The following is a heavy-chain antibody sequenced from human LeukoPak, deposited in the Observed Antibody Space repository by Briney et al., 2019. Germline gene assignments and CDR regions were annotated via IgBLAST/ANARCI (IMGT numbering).Heavy chain of an antibody. CDR2: FDPEDGET. Sequence: GASVKVSCKASGYTFTGYYMHWVRQAPGKGLEWMGGFDPEDGETIYAQKFQGRVTMTEDTSTDTAYMELSSLRSEDTAVYYCARGEIVGATKLKIMPDYWGQGTLVTVSS. D-gene: IGHD1-26*01. V-gene: IGHV1-24*01. J-gene: IGHJ4*02. CDR3: ARGEIVGATKLKIMPDY. CDR1: GYTFTGYY.